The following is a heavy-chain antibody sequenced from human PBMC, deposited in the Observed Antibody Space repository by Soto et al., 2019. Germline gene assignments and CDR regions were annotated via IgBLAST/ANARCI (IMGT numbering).Heavy chain of an antibody. Sequence: PSETLSLTCTVSGGSISSYYWSWIRQPPGKGLEWIGYIYYSGSTNYNPSLKSRVTISVDTSKNQFSLKLSSVTAADTAVYYCARRRGYCSGGSCLTAYYYYYMDVWGKGTTVTVSS. V-gene: IGHV4-59*01. CDR1: GGSISSYY. CDR2: IYYSGST. D-gene: IGHD2-15*01. CDR3: ARRRGYCSGGSCLTAYYYYYMDV. J-gene: IGHJ6*03.